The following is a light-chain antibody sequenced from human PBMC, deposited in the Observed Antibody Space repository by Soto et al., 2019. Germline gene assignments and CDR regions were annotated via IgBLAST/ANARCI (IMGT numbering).Light chain of an antibody. CDR1: QSVSSSY. J-gene: IGKJ2*01. V-gene: IGKV3-20*01. CDR3: QQYGSSPPYT. Sequence: EIVLTQSPGTLSLSPGERATLSCRASQSVSSSYLAWYQQKPGQAPRLLIYGASSRSTGILDRFSGSGSGTDFTLTISRLELEDIAVYYCQQYGSSPPYTFGQGTKLEIK. CDR2: GAS.